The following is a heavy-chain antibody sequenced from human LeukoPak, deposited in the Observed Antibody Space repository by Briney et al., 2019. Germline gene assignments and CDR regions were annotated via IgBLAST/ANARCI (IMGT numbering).Heavy chain of an antibody. CDR1: GGSISSYY. CDR2: IYYSGST. V-gene: IGHV4-59*01. D-gene: IGHD5-18*01. Sequence: SETLSLTCTVSGGSISSYYWSWIRQPPGKGLEWIGYIYYSGSTNYNPSLKSRVTISVDTSKNQFSLKLSSVTAADTAVYYCAREKRGYSYGSADAFDIWGQGTMVTVSS. J-gene: IGHJ3*02. CDR3: AREKRGYSYGSADAFDI.